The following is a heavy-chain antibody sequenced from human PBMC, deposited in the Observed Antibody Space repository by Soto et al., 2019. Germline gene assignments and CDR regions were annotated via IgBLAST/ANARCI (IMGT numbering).Heavy chain of an antibody. D-gene: IGHD6-13*01. V-gene: IGHV4-59*01. CDR3: ARRGRQLDTRGGGYYYYYMDV. Sequence: PSDTLSLTCSVSGGSISSYYWSWIRQPPGKGLEWIGYIYYSGSTNYNPSLKSRVTISVDTSKNQFSLKLSSMTAADTAVYYCARRGRQLDTRGGGYYYYYMDVWGKGTTVTVSS. CDR1: GGSISSYY. CDR2: IYYSGST. J-gene: IGHJ6*03.